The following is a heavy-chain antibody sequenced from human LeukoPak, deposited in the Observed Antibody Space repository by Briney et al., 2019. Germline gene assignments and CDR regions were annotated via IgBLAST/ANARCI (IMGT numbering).Heavy chain of an antibody. CDR1: GFTFSSYA. Sequence: PGGSLRLSCAASGFTFSSYAMSWVRQAPGKGLEWVSSINSNSRYIYYADSVKGRFTISRDNAKNSLFLQMNSLRAEDTAVYFCARDKGTGSGMDVWGQGTTVTVSS. CDR3: ARDKGTGSGMDV. J-gene: IGHJ6*02. CDR2: INSNSRYI. D-gene: IGHD1-14*01. V-gene: IGHV3-21*01.